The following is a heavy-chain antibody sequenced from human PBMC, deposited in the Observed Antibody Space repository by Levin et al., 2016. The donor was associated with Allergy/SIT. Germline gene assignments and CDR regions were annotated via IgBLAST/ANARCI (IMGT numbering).Heavy chain of an antibody. D-gene: IGHD6-19*01. CDR1: GFTFSSYW. CDR2: IKPDGSDK. J-gene: IGHJ3*02. Sequence: GESLKISCATSGFTFSSYWMSWVRLTPGKGLEWMANIKPDGSDKYYVDSVKGRFTISRDNAKNSLFLQMSSLRAEDTALYYCARGVYSGGWYPDTFDIWGQGTVVTVSS. CDR3: ARGVYSGGWYPDTFDI. V-gene: IGHV3-7*04.